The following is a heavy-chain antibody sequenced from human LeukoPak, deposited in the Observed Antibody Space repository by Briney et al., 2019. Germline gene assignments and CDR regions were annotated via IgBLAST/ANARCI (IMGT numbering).Heavy chain of an antibody. Sequence: GGSLRFSCAASGFTLSTYWMSWVRQAPGKGLEWVANINQDGSEKYYVDSVKGRFTISRDNAKNSLYLQMNSLRAEDTAVYYCARGAILRYFDWGQGTLVTVSS. CDR1: GFTLSTYW. D-gene: IGHD3-9*01. J-gene: IGHJ4*02. V-gene: IGHV3-7*05. CDR2: INQDGSEK. CDR3: ARGAILRYFD.